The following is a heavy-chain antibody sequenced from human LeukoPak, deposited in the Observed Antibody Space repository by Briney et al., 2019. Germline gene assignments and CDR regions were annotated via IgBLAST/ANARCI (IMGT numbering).Heavy chain of an antibody. CDR1: GGSISSSGSS. J-gene: IGHJ5*02. CDR3: ARQVARNWCYP. V-gene: IGHV4-39*01. CDR2: IDYDGGT. Sequence: MSSETLTLTCTVSGGSISSSGSSWGWIRQPPGKGLEWIGTIDYDGGTYYTPSLKSRVTISVDTSKNQFSLKLSSVTAAETAVYYCARQVARNWCYPWGPGTLVTVSS.